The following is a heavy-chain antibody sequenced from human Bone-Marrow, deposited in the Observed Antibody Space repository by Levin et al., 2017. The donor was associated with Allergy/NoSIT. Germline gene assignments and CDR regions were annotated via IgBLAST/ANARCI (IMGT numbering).Heavy chain of an antibody. CDR1: GFTFDDYA. J-gene: IGHJ4*02. D-gene: IGHD6-19*01. Sequence: SLKISCAASGFTFDDYAMHWVRQAPGKGLEWVSGISWNSGSIGYADSVKGRFTISRDNAKNSLYLQMNSLRAEDTALYYCAKGATDKQWPYDYWGQGTLVTVSS. CDR3: AKGATDKQWPYDY. V-gene: IGHV3-9*01. CDR2: ISWNSGSI.